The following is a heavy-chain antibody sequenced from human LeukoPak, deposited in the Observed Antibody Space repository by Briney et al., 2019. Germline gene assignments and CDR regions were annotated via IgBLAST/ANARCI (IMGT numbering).Heavy chain of an antibody. V-gene: IGHV4-39*01. D-gene: IGHD6-13*01. CDR3: ARLHIAAAGDY. CDR1: GGPISSSSYY. CDR2: IYYSGST. Sequence: SETLSLTCTVSGGPISSSSYYWGWIRQPPGKGLEWIGSIYYSGSTYYNPSLKSRVTISVDTSKNQFSLKLSSVTAADTAVYYCARLHIAAAGDYWGQGTLVTVSS. J-gene: IGHJ4*02.